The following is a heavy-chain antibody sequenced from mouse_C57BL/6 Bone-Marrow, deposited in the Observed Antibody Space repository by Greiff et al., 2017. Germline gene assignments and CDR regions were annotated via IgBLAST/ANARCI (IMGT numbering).Heavy chain of an antibody. Sequence: QVTLKESGPGILQSSQTLSLTCSFSGFSLSTSGMGVSWIRQPSGKGLEWLAHLYWDDDKRYNPSLKSRLTISKDTSRNNVFPKINSVDTAETGTHYYARRHYGYSFDYRGPGTTRTGSS. J-gene: IGHJ2*01. CDR2: LYWDDDK. CDR1: GFSLSTSGMG. D-gene: IGHD1-1*01. CDR3: ARRHYGYSFDY. V-gene: IGHV8-12*01.